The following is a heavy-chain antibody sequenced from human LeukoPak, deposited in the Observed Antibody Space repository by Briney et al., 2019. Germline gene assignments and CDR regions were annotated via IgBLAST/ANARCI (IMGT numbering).Heavy chain of an antibody. CDR1: GFTFDDYA. CDR2: ISGDAGST. CDR3: AKDIYRGLDMATRPDY. D-gene: IGHD5-24*01. J-gene: IGHJ4*02. V-gene: IGHV3-43*02. Sequence: GGSLRLSCAASGFTFDDYAMHWVRQAPGKGLEWVSLISGDAGSTYYADSVKGRFTISRDDRKNSLYLRMNSLRTEDTAFYYCAKDIYRGLDMATRPDYWGQGTLVTVSS.